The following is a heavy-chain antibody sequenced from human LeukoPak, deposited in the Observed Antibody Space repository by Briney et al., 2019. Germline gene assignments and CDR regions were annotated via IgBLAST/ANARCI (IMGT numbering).Heavy chain of an antibody. CDR3: AREGGDV. D-gene: IGHD2-15*01. CDR1: GFALSSYE. Sequence: GGSLRLSCAASGFALSSYEVNCVRQTPGKGLEWGSYISSGSSPIYYSDSVKGRFTISRDNAKNSVYLQMDSLRAEDTAVYYCAREGGDVWGQGTTITVSS. V-gene: IGHV3-48*03. CDR2: ISSGSSPI. J-gene: IGHJ6*02.